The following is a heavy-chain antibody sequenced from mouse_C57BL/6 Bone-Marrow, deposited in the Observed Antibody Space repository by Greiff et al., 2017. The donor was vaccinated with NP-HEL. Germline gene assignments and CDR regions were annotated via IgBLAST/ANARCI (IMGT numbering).Heavy chain of an antibody. CDR2: IDPSDSYT. J-gene: IGHJ1*03. CDR1: GYTFTSYW. Sequence: VQLQQPGAELVRPGTSVKLSCKASGYTFTSYWMHWVKQRPGQGLEWIGVIDPSDSYTNYNQKFKGKATLTVDTSSSTAYMRLSSLTSEDSAVYYCAREFDYYAWYFDVWGTGTTVTVSS. D-gene: IGHD1-1*01. V-gene: IGHV1-59*01. CDR3: AREFDYYAWYFDV.